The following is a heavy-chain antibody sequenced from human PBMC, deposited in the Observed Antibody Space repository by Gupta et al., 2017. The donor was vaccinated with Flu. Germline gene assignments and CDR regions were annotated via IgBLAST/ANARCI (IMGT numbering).Heavy chain of an antibody. CDR1: GFSLTTSGVG. CDR3: AHRSSSDYDPAHVDF. J-gene: IGHJ6*01. CDR2: IYWDNDK. V-gene: IGHV2-5*02. D-gene: IGHD5-12*01. Sequence: QITLKESGPTLVKPTQTLTLTCTFSGFSLTTSGVGVGWIRQPPGKALEWLALIYWDNDKRYRLFLKNRLNSTKDTSKNQVVLTLTNMARENTATYDGAHRSSSDYDPAHVDFWGQGAKGTVS.